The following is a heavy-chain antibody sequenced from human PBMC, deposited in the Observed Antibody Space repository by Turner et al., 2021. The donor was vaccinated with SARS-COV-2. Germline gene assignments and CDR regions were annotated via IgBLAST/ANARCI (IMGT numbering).Heavy chain of an antibody. D-gene: IGHD5-12*01. Sequence: VQLVESGGGGVQPGRSLGLSCTGSGFTFSSYAMHWVRQAPGKGLEWVAVIKYDESNKYYADSVKGRFTISRDNSKNTLYLQMNSLRAEDTAVYYCARGDGYNEFDYWGQGTLVTVSS. CDR3: ARGDGYNEFDY. J-gene: IGHJ4*02. CDR2: IKYDESNK. V-gene: IGHV3-30-3*01. CDR1: GFTFSSYA.